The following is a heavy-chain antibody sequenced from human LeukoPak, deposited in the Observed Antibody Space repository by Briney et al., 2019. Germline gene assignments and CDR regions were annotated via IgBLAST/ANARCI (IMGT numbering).Heavy chain of an antibody. Sequence: SETLSLTCTVPGGSISSGSYYWGWIRQPPGKGLEWIVSIYYSGSTYYNPSLKSRVTISVDTSKKQFSLKLSSVTAADTAVYYCARFSSGWYSGDYWGQGTLVTVSS. V-gene: IGHV4-39*01. CDR3: ARFSSGWYSGDY. J-gene: IGHJ4*02. CDR2: IYYSGST. CDR1: GGSISSGSYY. D-gene: IGHD6-19*01.